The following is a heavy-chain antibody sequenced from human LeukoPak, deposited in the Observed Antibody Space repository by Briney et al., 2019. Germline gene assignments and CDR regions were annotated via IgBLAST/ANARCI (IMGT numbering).Heavy chain of an antibody. D-gene: IGHD6-13*01. CDR1: GGSISSYY. J-gene: IGHJ4*02. Sequence: SETLSLTCTVSGGSISSYYWSWIRQPPGKGLEWIGYIYYSGSTNYNPSLKSRVTISVDTSKNQFSLKLSSVTAADTAVYYCARRPYSSSWYMWGQGTLVTVSS. CDR3: ARRPYSSSWYM. V-gene: IGHV4-59*12. CDR2: IYYSGST.